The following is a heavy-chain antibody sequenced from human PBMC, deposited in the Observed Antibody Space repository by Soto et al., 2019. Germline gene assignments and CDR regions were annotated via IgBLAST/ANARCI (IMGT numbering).Heavy chain of an antibody. CDR1: GGSISSSGYS. CDR3: ACIFSGGYSYGCCYYGMGV. D-gene: IGHD5-18*01. V-gene: IGHV4-30-2*01. CDR2: IYHSGST. J-gene: IGHJ6*02. Sequence: PSETLSLTCAVSGGSISSSGYSWGWIRQPPGKGLEWIGYIYHSGSTYYNPSLKSRVTISVDTSKNQFSLKLSSVTAADTAVYYFACIFSGGYSYGCCYYGMGVLGQGTKVT.